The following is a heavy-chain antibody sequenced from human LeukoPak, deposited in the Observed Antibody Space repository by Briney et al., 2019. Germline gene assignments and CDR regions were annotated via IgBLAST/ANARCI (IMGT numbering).Heavy chain of an antibody. V-gene: IGHV1-2*07. CDR1: GYTFTDYY. J-gene: IGHJ4*02. CDR3: ARGDFVLVD. CDR2: INPNSGGT. D-gene: IGHD2-8*02. Sequence: ASVNVSCKASGYTFTDYYMHWVPQAPGQGLEWMGWINPNSGGTNYAHKFQGRVTMTRDTSISTAYMDLSRRISDDTAGYYCARGDFVLVDWGQGTLVTVSS.